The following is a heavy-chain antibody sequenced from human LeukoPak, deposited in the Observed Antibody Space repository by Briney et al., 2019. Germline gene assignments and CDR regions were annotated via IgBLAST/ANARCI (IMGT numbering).Heavy chain of an antibody. J-gene: IGHJ3*02. CDR1: GFTFSSFE. V-gene: IGHV3-48*03. CDR2: IGSGGGPI. D-gene: IGHD3-22*01. Sequence: QPGGSLRLSCEGSGFTFSSFEMNWVRQAPGKELEWLSYIGSGGGPIYYADSVKGRFTISRDNARNSLYLQMNSLRAEDTAVYHCAREDSRDALDIWGQGTMVTVSS. CDR3: AREDSRDALDI.